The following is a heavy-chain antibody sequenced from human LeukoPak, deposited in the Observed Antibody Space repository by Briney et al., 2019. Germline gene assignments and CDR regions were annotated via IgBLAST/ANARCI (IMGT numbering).Heavy chain of an antibody. CDR2: IIPIFGTA. CDR3: ARVGDSGYDVDYFDY. V-gene: IGHV1-69*13. Sequence: SVKVSCKASGGTFSSYAISWVRQAPGQRLEWMGGIIPIFGTANYAQKFQGRVTITADESTSTAYMELSSLRSEDTAVYYCARVGDSGYDVDYFDYWGQGTLVTVSS. J-gene: IGHJ4*02. CDR1: GGTFSSYA. D-gene: IGHD5-12*01.